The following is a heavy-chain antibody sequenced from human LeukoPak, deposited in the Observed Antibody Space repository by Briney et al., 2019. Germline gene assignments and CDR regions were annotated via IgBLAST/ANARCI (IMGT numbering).Heavy chain of an antibody. J-gene: IGHJ4*02. Sequence: ASVKVSCKASGYTFTSYDFSWVRQAPGQGLEWMGWISTYNDNTNYAQKLQGRVTMTTDTSTSTAYVELRSLRSDDTAVYYCARQLRWDQYYFDYWGQGTLVTVSP. V-gene: IGHV1-18*01. CDR2: ISTYNDNT. D-gene: IGHD4-23*01. CDR1: GYTFTSYD. CDR3: ARQLRWDQYYFDY.